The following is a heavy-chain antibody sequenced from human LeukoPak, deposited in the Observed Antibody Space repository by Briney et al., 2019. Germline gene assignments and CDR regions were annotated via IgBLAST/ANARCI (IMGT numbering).Heavy chain of an antibody. Sequence: GGSLRLSCAASGFTFSSNSMNWVRQAPGKGLEWVSYISSTGGTIYYADSMKGRFTISRDNAKNSLYLQMNSLRVEDTAVYYCAKDLPLPPRPFYDSSGYFSTSYFDYWGQGTLVTVSS. CDR1: GFTFSSNS. CDR2: ISSTGGTI. D-gene: IGHD3-22*01. V-gene: IGHV3-48*04. J-gene: IGHJ4*02. CDR3: AKDLPLPPRPFYDSSGYFSTSYFDY.